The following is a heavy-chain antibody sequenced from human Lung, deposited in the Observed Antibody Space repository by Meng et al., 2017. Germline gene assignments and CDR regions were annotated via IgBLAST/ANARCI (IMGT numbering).Heavy chain of an antibody. CDR2: INHRGRT. CDR3: ARDQGGAGGY. J-gene: IGHJ4*02. V-gene: IGHV4-34*01. CDR1: VGSFSGYQ. Sequence: QVQLQQEGAGELMRSETLSLTCAVYVGSFSGYQWNWIRQSPGKGLEWIGDINHRGRTNYNPSLKSRVTISVDTSKNQFSLKLSSVTAADTAVYYCARDQGGAGGYWGQGTLVTVSS. D-gene: IGHD2-15*01.